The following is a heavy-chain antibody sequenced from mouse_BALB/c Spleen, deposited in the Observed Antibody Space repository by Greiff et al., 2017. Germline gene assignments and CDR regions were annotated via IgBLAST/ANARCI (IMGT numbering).Heavy chain of an antibody. CDR1: GYTFTDYA. J-gene: IGHJ1*01. Sequence: VKLQESGAELVRPGVSVKISCKGSGYTFTDYAMHWVKQSHAKSLEWIGVISTYYGDASYNQKFKGKATMTVDKSSSTAYMELARLTSEDSAIYYCARGGSNRPHGYFDVGGAGTTVTVSS. D-gene: IGHD1-1*01. CDR3: ARGGSNRPHGYFDV. V-gene: IGHV1S137*01. CDR2: ISTYYGDA.